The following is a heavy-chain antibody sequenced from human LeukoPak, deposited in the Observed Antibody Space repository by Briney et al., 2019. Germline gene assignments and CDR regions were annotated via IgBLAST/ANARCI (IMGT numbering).Heavy chain of an antibody. D-gene: IGHD2-21*01. CDR3: ARAGRCGGDCYDY. V-gene: IGHV1-2*06. CDR2: ISPNSGGT. Sequence: ASVKVSCKASGYTFTGYYMHWVRQAPGQGLEWMGRISPNSGGTNYAQKFQGRVTMTRDTSISTAYMELSRLRSDDTAVYYCARAGRCGGDCYDYWGQGTLVTVSS. J-gene: IGHJ4*02. CDR1: GYTFTGYY.